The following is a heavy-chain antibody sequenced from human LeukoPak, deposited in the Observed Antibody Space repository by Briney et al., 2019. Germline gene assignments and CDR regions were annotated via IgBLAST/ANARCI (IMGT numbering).Heavy chain of an antibody. D-gene: IGHD2-15*01. CDR3: ARLGRGYCSGGSCYGLDY. CDR1: GGSFSGYY. J-gene: IGHJ4*02. V-gene: IGHV4-34*01. CDR2: INHSGST. Sequence: SETLSLTCAVYGGSFSGYYWSWIRQPPGKGLEWIGEINHSGSTNYNPSLKSRVTISVDTSKNQFSLKLSSVTAADTAVYYCARLGRGYCSGGSCYGLDYWGQGTLVAVSS.